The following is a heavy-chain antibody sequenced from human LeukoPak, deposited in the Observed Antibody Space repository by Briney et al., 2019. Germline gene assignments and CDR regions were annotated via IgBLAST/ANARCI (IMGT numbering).Heavy chain of an antibody. V-gene: IGHV7-4-1*02. D-gene: IGHD3-10*01. CDR1: GYTFTNYA. J-gene: IGHJ6*03. CDR2: INTNTGNP. Sequence: ASVKVSCKASGYTFTNYAINWVRQAPGQGLEWMGWINTNTGNPTYAQRFIGRFVFSLGTSVSTAYLQISSLRADDTAVYYCARSGGSGSHYARYYYYYMDVWGKGTTITVSS. CDR3: ARSGGSGSHYARYYYYYMDV.